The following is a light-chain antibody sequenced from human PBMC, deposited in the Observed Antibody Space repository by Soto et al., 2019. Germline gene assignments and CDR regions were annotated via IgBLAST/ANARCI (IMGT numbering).Light chain of an antibody. CDR3: SSYGGSNNFV. V-gene: IGLV2-8*01. CDR2: EVS. J-gene: IGLJ1*01. CDR1: SSDIGVYNY. Sequence: QSALTQPPSASGSPGQSVTVSCTGNSSDIGVYNYVSWYQHHPGKAPKLMIYEVSKRPSGVPDRFSGSKSGNTASLTVSGLQAEDEADYYCSSYGGSNNFVFGTGTKVTVL.